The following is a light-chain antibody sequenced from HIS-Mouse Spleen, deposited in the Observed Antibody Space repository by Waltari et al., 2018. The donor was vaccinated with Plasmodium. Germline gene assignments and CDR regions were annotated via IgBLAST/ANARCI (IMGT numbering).Light chain of an antibody. CDR1: SLPKKY. J-gene: IGLJ3*02. CDR3: CSTDRSSNHRV. V-gene: IGLV3-10*01. Sequence: SYELTQPPSVSVSPGQTARITCSGDSLPKKYAYWYQQKSGQAPLLVIYEDSKRPSGIPGRLSCSSSWKMGTLTSSRGQVEDEADYYCCSTDRSSNHRVFGGGTKLTVL. CDR2: EDS.